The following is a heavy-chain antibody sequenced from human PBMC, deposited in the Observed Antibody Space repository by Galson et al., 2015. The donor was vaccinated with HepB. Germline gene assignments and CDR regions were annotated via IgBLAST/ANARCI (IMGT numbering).Heavy chain of an antibody. V-gene: IGHV4-39*01. D-gene: IGHD4-11*01. CDR2: IYYSGSI. CDR3: ARQPALQRPLIGKWFDR. CDR1: GGSISTSSYY. Sequence: SETLSLTCTVSGGSISTSSYYWDWIRQPPGKGLEWIGSIYYSGSIYYNPSLKRRVTISVDTSKNQFSLKLTSVNAADTAMYYCARQPALQRPLIGKWFDRWGQGTLVAVSP. J-gene: IGHJ5*02.